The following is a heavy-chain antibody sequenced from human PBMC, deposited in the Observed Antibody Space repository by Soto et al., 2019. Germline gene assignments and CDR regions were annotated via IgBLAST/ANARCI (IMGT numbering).Heavy chain of an antibody. J-gene: IGHJ4*02. D-gene: IGHD2-15*01. V-gene: IGHV4-39*07. CDR1: GGSTSSGGFY. CDR2: INHSGST. Sequence: SETLSLTCTVSGGSTSSGGFYWSWIRQPPGRGLEWIGEINHSGSTNYNPSLKSRVTISVDTSKNQFSLKLSSVTAADTAVYYCARRRRVGLSFDYWGQGTLVTVSS. CDR3: ARRRRVGLSFDY.